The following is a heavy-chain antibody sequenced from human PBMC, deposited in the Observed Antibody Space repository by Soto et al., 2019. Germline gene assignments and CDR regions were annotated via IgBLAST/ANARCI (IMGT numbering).Heavy chain of an antibody. CDR2: INHSGST. Sequence: SETLSLTCAVYGGSFSGHYWSWIRQSPGKGLEWIGEINHSGSTNYNPSLRSRITISVDTSKNQFSLRLSSVAVADTAMYYCARGIAPKEVVHRDAADKYYFDSWGRGTLVTVSS. CDR1: GGSFSGHY. CDR3: ARGIAPKEVVHRDAADKYYFDS. V-gene: IGHV4-34*01. J-gene: IGHJ4*02. D-gene: IGHD2-15*01.